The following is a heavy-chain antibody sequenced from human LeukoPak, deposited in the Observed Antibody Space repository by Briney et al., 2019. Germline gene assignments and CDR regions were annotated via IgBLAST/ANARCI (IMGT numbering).Heavy chain of an antibody. D-gene: IGHD6-13*01. Sequence: GGSLRLSCAASGFTFSSYSMNWVRQAPGKGLEWVSSISSSSSYIYYADSVKGRFTISRDNAKNSLYLQMNSLRAEDTAVYYCARRHESRHQQLVPGRGAFDIWGQGTMVTVSS. CDR2: ISSSSSYI. V-gene: IGHV3-21*01. CDR1: GFTFSSYS. CDR3: ARRHESRHQQLVPGRGAFDI. J-gene: IGHJ3*02.